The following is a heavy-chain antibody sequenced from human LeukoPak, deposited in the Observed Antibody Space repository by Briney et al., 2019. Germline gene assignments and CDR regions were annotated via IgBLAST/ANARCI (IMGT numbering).Heavy chain of an antibody. J-gene: IGHJ3*02. D-gene: IGHD2-2*01. CDR2: IYYSGST. CDR1: GSSISSYY. CDR3: ARSGSYARYCSSTSCLNAFDI. V-gene: IGHV4-59*01. Sequence: SETLSLTCTVSGSSISSYYWSWIRQPPGKGLEWIGYIYYSGSTNYNPSLKSRVTISVDTSKNQFSLKLSSVTAADTAVYYCARSGSYARYCSSTSCLNAFDIWGQGTMVTVSS.